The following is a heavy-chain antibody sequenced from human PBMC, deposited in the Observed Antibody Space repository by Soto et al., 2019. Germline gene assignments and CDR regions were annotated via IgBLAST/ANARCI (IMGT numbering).Heavy chain of an antibody. J-gene: IGHJ6*02. V-gene: IGHV1-69*01. CDR1: GGTFSSYA. D-gene: IGHD6-6*01. CDR2: IIPIFGTA. CDR3: EWSQRIAARPGYYYYGMDG. Sequence: QVQLVQSGAEVKKPGSSVKVSCKASGGTFSSYAISWVRQAPGQGLEWMGGIIPIFGTANYAQKFQGRVTITADESTSTAYMELSSLRSEDTAVYYCEWSQRIAARPGYYYYGMDGWGQGTTVTVSS.